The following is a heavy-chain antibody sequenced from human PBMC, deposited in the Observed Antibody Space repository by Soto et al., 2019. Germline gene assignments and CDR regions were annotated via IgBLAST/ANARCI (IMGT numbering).Heavy chain of an antibody. J-gene: IGHJ4*02. Sequence: EVQLLESGGGLVQPGGSLRLSCTASGFTFSTYAMSWVRQAPGKGLEWVSTISDSGSTYYADSVKGRFTISRDNSKNKLYLEMNSLRAEDKAVYYCAKDKGGRYCSRTSCLYSFDYWGQGTLVTVSS. CDR1: GFTFSTYA. CDR3: AKDKGGRYCSRTSCLYSFDY. D-gene: IGHD2-2*01. V-gene: IGHV3-23*01. CDR2: ISDSGST.